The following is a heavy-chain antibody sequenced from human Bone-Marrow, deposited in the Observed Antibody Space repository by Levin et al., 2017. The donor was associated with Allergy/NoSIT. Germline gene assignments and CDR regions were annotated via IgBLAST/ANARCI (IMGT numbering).Heavy chain of an antibody. CDR1: GDSISTSDYY. D-gene: IGHD3-10*01. CDR2: INYSGTT. V-gene: IGHV4-39*07. Sequence: SETLSLTCSVSGDSISTSDYYWGWIRQSPGKGLEWIGSINYSGTTYYNPSLKSRVTISVDTSKNQISLNLRPVNAADTAVYYCARDPQGVNQVYGMDVWGQGTPVTVSS. CDR3: ARDPQGVNQVYGMDV. J-gene: IGHJ6*02.